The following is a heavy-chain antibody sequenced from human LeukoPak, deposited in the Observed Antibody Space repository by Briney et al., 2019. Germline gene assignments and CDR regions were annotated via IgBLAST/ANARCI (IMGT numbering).Heavy chain of an antibody. CDR3: ATAHPDHCTNGVCYFYYYMDV. CDR1: GYTLTELS. Sequence: ASVKVSCKVSGYTLTELSMHWVRQAPGKGLEWMGGFDPEDGEAIYAQKFQGRVTMTEDTSTDTAYMELSSLRSEDTAVYYCATAHPDHCTNGVCYFYYYMDVWGKGTTVTVSS. CDR2: FDPEDGEA. D-gene: IGHD2-8*01. V-gene: IGHV1-24*01. J-gene: IGHJ6*03.